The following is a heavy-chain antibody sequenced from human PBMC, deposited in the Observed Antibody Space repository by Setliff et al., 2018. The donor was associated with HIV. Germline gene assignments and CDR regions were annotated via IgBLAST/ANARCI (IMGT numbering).Heavy chain of an antibody. CDR2: ISWNSGSI. D-gene: IGHD5-12*01. J-gene: IGHJ4*02. CDR3: AKANWAEMATISEYFDY. Sequence: GGSLRLSCAASGFTFDDYAMHWVRQAPGKGLEWVSGISWNSGSIGYADSVKGRFTISRDNAKNSLYLQMNSLRAEDTALYYCAKANWAEMATISEYFDYWGQGTLVTVSS. CDR1: GFTFDDYA. V-gene: IGHV3-9*01.